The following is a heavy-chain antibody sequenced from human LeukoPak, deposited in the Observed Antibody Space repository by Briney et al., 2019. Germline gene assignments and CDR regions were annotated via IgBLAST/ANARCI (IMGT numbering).Heavy chain of an antibody. Sequence: SETLSLTCTVSGGSIRSDTSYWAWIRQPPGGGLEWIGSILYSGTTYYSPSLKSRVTISVDTSKNQFSLRLTSVTAADTAVFYCARHRFYYGLGVWGQGTTVTVTS. J-gene: IGHJ6*02. CDR2: ILYSGTT. CDR3: ARHRFYYGLGV. V-gene: IGHV4-39*01. D-gene: IGHD3-3*01. CDR1: GGSIRSDTSY.